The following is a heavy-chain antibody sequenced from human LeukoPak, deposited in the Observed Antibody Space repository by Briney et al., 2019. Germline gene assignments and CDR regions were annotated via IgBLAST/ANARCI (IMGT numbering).Heavy chain of an antibody. CDR2: IYPSDSDT. D-gene: IGHD6-13*01. J-gene: IGHJ5*02. V-gene: IGHV5-51*01. Sequence: GESLKISCKGSGYSFTSYWIGWVRQMPGKGLEWMGIIYPSDSDTTYSPSFQGQVTISADKSISTAYLQWSSLKASDTAMYYCARQRAAAGTRWFDPWGQGTLVTVSS. CDR1: GYSFTSYW. CDR3: ARQRAAAGTRWFDP.